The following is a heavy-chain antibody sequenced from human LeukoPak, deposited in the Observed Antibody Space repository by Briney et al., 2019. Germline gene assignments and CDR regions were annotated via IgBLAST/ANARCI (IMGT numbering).Heavy chain of an antibody. D-gene: IGHD4-23*01. Sequence: GESLKISCEGSGYHFFGYWIAWVRQMPGKSLEWVGIIYPDDSEVKYSPAFQGQVTISAVKSLSISYLQWDSLKASDSAMYYCARFGGATFAQAFFDYWGQGTLVTVSS. J-gene: IGHJ4*02. CDR2: IYPDDSEV. CDR3: ARFGGATFAQAFFDY. CDR1: GYHFFGYW. V-gene: IGHV5-51*01.